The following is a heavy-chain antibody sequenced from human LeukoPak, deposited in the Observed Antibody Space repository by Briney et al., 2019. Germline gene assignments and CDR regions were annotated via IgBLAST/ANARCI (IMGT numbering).Heavy chain of an antibody. CDR2: IKTKVYGETL. D-gene: IGHD3-3*01. J-gene: IGHJ4*02. Sequence: GGSLRLSCAASGFTFGDYAMGWFRQAPGKGLEWLSFIKTKVYGETLEYATSVKGRFTISRDDSKSIAYLHMNSLETEVTAIYFWSRASFGVVVNMYYFDYWGLGTLATVSS. CDR1: GFTFGDYA. V-gene: IGHV3-49*03. CDR3: SRASFGVVVNMYYFDY.